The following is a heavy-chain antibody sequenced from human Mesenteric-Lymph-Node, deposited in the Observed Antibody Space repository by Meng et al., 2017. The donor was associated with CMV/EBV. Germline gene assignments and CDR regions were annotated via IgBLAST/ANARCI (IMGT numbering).Heavy chain of an antibody. J-gene: IGHJ4*02. V-gene: IGHV3-49*04. CDR3: ARVWPYRTYLDY. CDR1: GFTFYDYA. CDR2: IRSKVYGGKT. Sequence: GGSLRLSCTTSGFTFYDYALTWVRQAPGKGLEWIGFIRSKVYGGKTEYAASVKGRFTILRDESKGIAYLKMNSLKTEDTAVYYCARVWPYRTYLDYWGQGTLVTVSS. D-gene: IGHD1-14*01.